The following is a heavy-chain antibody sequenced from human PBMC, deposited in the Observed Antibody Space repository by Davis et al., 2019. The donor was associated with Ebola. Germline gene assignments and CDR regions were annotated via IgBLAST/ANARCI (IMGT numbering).Heavy chain of an antibody. V-gene: IGHV4-59*01. D-gene: IGHD6-19*01. CDR1: GGSISSYY. CDR2: IYYSGST. Sequence: PSETLSLTCTVSGGSISSYYWSWIRQPPGKGLEWIGYIYYSGSTNYNPSLKSRVTISVDTSKNQFSLKLSSVTAADTAVYYCARETPHSSGWYGDGMDVWGKGTTVTVSS. CDR3: ARETPHSSGWYGDGMDV. J-gene: IGHJ6*04.